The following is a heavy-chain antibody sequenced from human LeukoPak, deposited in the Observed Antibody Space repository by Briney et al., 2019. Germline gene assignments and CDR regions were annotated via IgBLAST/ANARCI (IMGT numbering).Heavy chain of an antibody. CDR2: IYSGGST. J-gene: IGHJ4*02. D-gene: IGHD5-12*01. CDR3: ARGPSGYHNN. Sequence: GGSLRLSCAASEFSFGSNYMTWVRQAPGKGLEGVPLIYSGGSTYYADSVKGRFTISRDNSQNTLYLQMNSLRAEDTAVYYCARGPSGYHNNGGQGTLVTVSS. V-gene: IGHV3-66*01. CDR1: EFSFGSNY.